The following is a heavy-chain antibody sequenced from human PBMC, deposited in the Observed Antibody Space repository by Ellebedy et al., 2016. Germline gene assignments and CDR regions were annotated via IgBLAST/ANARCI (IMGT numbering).Heavy chain of an antibody. D-gene: IGHD2-21*01. J-gene: IGHJ6*03. V-gene: IGHV4-61*01. Sequence: SETLSLTXTVSGDSVSSRTYYWSWIRQPPGKGLEWIGYIYYSGSTNYNPSLKSRVTISVNTSKNQFSLKLNSVTSADTAVYYCARDHGDSISGGYYYYYMDVWGKGTTVTVSS. CDR3: ARDHGDSISGGYYYYYMDV. CDR2: IYYSGST. CDR1: GDSVSSRTYY.